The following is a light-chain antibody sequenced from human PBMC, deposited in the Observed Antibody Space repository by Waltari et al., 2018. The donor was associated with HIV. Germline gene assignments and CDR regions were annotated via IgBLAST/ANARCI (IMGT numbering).Light chain of an antibody. J-gene: IGLJ3*02. CDR1: SLPNRH. Sequence: SYELTQPPSVPVSPGQTARITCTGASLPNRHAYWYQQRSCQAPVLVIYEDNKRPSGIPERFSGSSSGTMATLTISGAQVEDEADYSCFSTDSSGNHRVFGGGTKLTVL. CDR2: EDN. V-gene: IGLV3-10*01. CDR3: FSTDSSGNHRV.